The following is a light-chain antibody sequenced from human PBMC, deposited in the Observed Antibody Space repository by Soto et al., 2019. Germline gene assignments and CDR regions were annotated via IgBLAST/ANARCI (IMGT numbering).Light chain of an antibody. CDR1: QSVSTY. CDR3: QQRRSWPPTIT. Sequence: IVWTQAPATLSFSPGERATLSCRASQSVSTYLAWYQQRPGQAPRLLIYDASYRATDIPPRFSGSGSGTDFTLTISSLEPEDFAVYYCQQRRSWPPTITFGQGTRLEIK. J-gene: IGKJ5*01. V-gene: IGKV3-11*01. CDR2: DAS.